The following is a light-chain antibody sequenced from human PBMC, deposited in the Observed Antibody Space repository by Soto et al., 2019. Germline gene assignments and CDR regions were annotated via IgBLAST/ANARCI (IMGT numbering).Light chain of an antibody. CDR1: QSLSSSY. V-gene: IGKV3-20*01. CDR3: QQYGSSPRT. Sequence: ENVLTQSPGTLSLSPGERATLSCRASQSLSSSYLAWFQQKPGQAPRLLIYGVSSRATGIPDRFSGSGSGTDFTLTISRLEPEDFAVYYCQQYGSSPRTFGQGTKVEIK. J-gene: IGKJ1*01. CDR2: GVS.